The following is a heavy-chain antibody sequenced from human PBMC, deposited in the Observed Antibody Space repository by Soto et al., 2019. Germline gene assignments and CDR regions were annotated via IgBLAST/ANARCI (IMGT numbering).Heavy chain of an antibody. CDR3: ARGVIGIHGWFDP. Sequence: QVHLVQSGAEVKKPGASVKVSCEASGDSFPTFAIHWMRQAPGQRHEWMGWIHAGNGHTKNFQQFQDRFTFSRDTSANTVNMELSSLTPEDTAVYYCARGVIGIHGWFDPWGQGTLFTVSS. CDR1: GDSFPTFA. D-gene: IGHD2-8*01. CDR2: IHAGNGHT. V-gene: IGHV1-3*01. J-gene: IGHJ5*02.